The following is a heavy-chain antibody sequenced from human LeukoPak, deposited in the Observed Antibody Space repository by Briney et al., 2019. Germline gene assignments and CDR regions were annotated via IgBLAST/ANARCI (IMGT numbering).Heavy chain of an antibody. D-gene: IGHD6-19*01. CDR2: INPNSGGT. CDR3: ARGGGFSGWYKFYYFDY. CDR1: GYTFTGYY. J-gene: IGHJ4*02. Sequence: ASVKVSCKASGYTFTGYYMHWVRQAPGQGLEWMGWINPNSGGTNYAQKFQGRVTMTRDTSISTAYMELSRLRSDDTAVYYCARGGGFSGWYKFYYFDYWGQGTLVTVSS. V-gene: IGHV1-2*02.